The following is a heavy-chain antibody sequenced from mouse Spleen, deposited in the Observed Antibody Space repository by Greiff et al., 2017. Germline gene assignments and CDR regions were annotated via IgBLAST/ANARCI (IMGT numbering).Heavy chain of an antibody. CDR2: IWGGGST. CDR1: GFSLTSYG. Sequence: VMLVESGPGLVAPSQSLSITCTVSGFSLTSYGVDWVRQSPGKGLEWLGVIWGGGSTNYNSALKSRLSISKDNSKSQVFLKMNSLQTDDTAMYYCASGRIYYDYDGYYAMDYWGQGTSVTVSS. J-gene: IGHJ4*01. CDR3: ASGRIYYDYDGYYAMDY. D-gene: IGHD2-4*01. V-gene: IGHV2-6*01.